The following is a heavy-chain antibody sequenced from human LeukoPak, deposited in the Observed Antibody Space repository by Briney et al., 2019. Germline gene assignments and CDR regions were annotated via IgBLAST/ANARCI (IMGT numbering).Heavy chain of an antibody. CDR2: IYYIWST. CDR3: ARDVLVGVTRTEY. Sequence: SQTLALTCTVSGGSISSYYWSWIRQPPGKGREWMGYIYYIWSTNYNPSLKSRVTISVDTSKNQVSLKLSSVTAADTAVYYCARDVLVGVTRTEYWGQGTLVTVSS. J-gene: IGHJ4*02. CDR1: GGSISSYY. D-gene: IGHD4-17*01. V-gene: IGHV4-59*01.